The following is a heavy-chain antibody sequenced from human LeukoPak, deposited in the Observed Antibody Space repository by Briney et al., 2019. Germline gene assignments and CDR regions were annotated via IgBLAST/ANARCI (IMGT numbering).Heavy chain of an antibody. J-gene: IGHJ4*02. CDR1: GFTFSTYS. CDR2: ISSSSSTI. CDR3: ARGSTYYDSSGQVPFDY. V-gene: IGHV3-48*01. D-gene: IGHD3-22*01. Sequence: GGSLRLSCAASGFTFSTYSMNWVRQAPGKGLEWVSYISSSSSTIYYADSVKGRFTISRDNAKNSLYLQMNSLRAEDTAVYYCARGSTYYDSSGQVPFDYWGQGTLVTISS.